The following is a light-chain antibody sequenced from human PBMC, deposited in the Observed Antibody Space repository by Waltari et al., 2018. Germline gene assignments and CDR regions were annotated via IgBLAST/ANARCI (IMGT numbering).Light chain of an antibody. J-gene: IGKJ4*01. CDR1: QSVLYSSNNKNY. V-gene: IGKV4-1*01. CDR2: VAS. Sequence: DIVMTQSPDSLAVSLGERATINCKSSQSVLYSSNNKNYLAWYQQKPGKAPNLLIYVASSLQSGVPSRFSGSGSGKDFTLTISSLQPEDFATYYCQQTYSTSRTFGGGTKVEIK. CDR3: QQTYSTSRT.